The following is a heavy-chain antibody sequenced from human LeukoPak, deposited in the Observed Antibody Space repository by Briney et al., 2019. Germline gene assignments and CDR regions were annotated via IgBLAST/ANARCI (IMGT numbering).Heavy chain of an antibody. CDR1: GFTFSSYS. CDR3: ARDWVAGGFDY. D-gene: IGHD2-15*01. V-gene: IGHV3-21*01. Sequence: GGTLRLSCAASGFTFSSYSMNWVRQAPGKGLEWVSSISSSSSYIYYADSVKGRFTISRDNAKNSLYLQMKSLRAEDTAVYYCARDWVAGGFDYGGQGPRVSVSS. J-gene: IGHJ4*02. CDR2: ISSSSSYI.